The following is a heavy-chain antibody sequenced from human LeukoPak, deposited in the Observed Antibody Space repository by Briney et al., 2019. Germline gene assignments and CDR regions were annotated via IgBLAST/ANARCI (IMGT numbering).Heavy chain of an antibody. CDR2: INPNSGGT. CDR3: AVGSSWQQLDY. J-gene: IGHJ4*02. Sequence: GASVTVSCKASGSTFTGYYMHWVRQAPRQGLEWMGWINPNSGGTNYAQKFQGWVTMTRDTSISTAYMELSRLRSDDTAVYYRAVGSSWQQLDYWGQGTLVTVSS. D-gene: IGHD6-13*01. V-gene: IGHV1-2*04. CDR1: GSTFTGYY.